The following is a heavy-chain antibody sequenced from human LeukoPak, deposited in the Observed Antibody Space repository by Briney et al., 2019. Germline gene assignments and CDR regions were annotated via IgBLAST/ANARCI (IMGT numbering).Heavy chain of an antibody. CDR1: GGSFSGYY. Sequence: PSETLSLTCAVYGGSFSGYYWSWIRQPPGKGLEWIGEINHSGSTNYNPSLKSRVTISVDTSKNQFSLKLSSVTAADTAVYYCARAPLLVSHVPDSGSYPFDYWGQGTLVTVSS. CDR3: ARAPLLVSHVPDSGSYPFDY. V-gene: IGHV4-34*01. J-gene: IGHJ4*02. CDR2: INHSGST. D-gene: IGHD1-26*01.